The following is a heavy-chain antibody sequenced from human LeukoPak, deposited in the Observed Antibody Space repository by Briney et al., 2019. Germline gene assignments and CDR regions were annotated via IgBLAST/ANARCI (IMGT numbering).Heavy chain of an antibody. J-gene: IGHJ6*02. CDR3: ARFPHYDFWSGSLATYGMDV. CDR2: INHSGIT. D-gene: IGHD3-3*01. CDR1: SGSFSGYY. V-gene: IGHV4-34*01. Sequence: SETLSLTCAVYSGSFSGYYWSWIRQPPGKGLEWIGEINHSGITNYNPSLKSRVTISVDTSKNQFSLKLSSVTAADTAAYYCARFPHYDFWSGSLATYGMDVWGQGTTVTVSS.